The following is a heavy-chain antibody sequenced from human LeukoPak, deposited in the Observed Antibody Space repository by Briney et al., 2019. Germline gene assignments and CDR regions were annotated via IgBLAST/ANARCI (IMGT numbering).Heavy chain of an antibody. CDR2: IYYSGST. J-gene: IGHJ6*02. CDR1: GGSISSCY. V-gene: IGHV4-59*01. CDR3: ARDLTYGDSPYYGMDV. Sequence: SETLSLTCTVSGGSISSCYWSWIRQPPGKGLEWIGYIYYSGSTNYNPSLKSRVTISVDTSKNQFSLKLSSVTAADTAVYYCARDLTYGDSPYYGMDVWGQGTTVTVSS. D-gene: IGHD4-17*01.